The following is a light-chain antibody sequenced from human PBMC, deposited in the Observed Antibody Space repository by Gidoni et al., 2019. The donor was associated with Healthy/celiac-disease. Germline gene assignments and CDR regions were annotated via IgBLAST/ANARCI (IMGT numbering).Light chain of an antibody. Sequence: EIVMTPSPATLSVSPGERATLSCRASQSVSSNLAWYQQKPGQAPRLLIDGASTRATGIPARFSGSGSGTECTLTISSLQSEDFAVYYCQQYNNWPPWTFGQGTKVEIK. CDR2: GAS. CDR3: QQYNNWPPWT. J-gene: IGKJ1*01. CDR1: QSVSSN. V-gene: IGKV3-15*01.